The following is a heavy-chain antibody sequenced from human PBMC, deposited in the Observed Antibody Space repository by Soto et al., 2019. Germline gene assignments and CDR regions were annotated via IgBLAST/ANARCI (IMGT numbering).Heavy chain of an antibody. CDR1: GSTFSSYT. CDR3: ARRRYCGADCYSKYYYGMDV. CDR2: LIPVLGVT. J-gene: IGHJ6*02. D-gene: IGHD2-21*02. Sequence: QVQLVQSGAEVKKPGSSVKVSCQASGSTFSSYTVSWVRPAPGQGLEWMGRLIPVLGVTNYAPKFKGRVTISADKSKTTAYMELSSLRSGDTAVYYCARRRYCGADCYSKYYYGMDVWGQGTTVTVSS. V-gene: IGHV1-69*02.